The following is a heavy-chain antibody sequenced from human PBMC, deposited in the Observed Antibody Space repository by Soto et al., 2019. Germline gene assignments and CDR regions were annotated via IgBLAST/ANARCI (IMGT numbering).Heavy chain of an antibody. V-gene: IGHV1-18*01. CDR1: GYTFTSYG. Sequence: ASVKVSCKASGYTFTSYGISWVRQAPGQGLEWMGWISAYNGNTNYAQKLQGRVTMTTDTSTSTAYMELRSLRSDDTAVYYCARVPYDSSGYYYGLGAFDIWGQGTMVTVAS. D-gene: IGHD3-22*01. J-gene: IGHJ3*02. CDR3: ARVPYDSSGYYYGLGAFDI. CDR2: ISAYNGNT.